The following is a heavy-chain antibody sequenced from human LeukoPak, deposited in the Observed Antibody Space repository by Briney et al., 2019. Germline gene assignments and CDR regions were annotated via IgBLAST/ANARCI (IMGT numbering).Heavy chain of an antibody. Sequence: QPGGSLRLSCAASGFTFSSYAMSWVRQAPGKGLEWVSAISGSGGSTYYADSVKGRFTISRDNSKNTLYLQMNSLRAEDTALYYCAKDRDSVAAATLGYFQHWGQGTLVTVSS. J-gene: IGHJ1*01. CDR3: AKDRDSVAAATLGYFQH. CDR1: GFTFSSYA. CDR2: ISGSGGST. D-gene: IGHD2-15*01. V-gene: IGHV3-23*01.